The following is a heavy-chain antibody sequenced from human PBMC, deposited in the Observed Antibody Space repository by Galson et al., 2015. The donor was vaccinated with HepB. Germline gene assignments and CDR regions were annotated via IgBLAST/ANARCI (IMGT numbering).Heavy chain of an antibody. CDR1: GFTFSSYG. CDR2: IWYDGSNK. Sequence: SLRLSCAASGFTFSSYGMHWVRQAPGKGLEWVAVIWYDGSNKYYADSVKGRFTISRDNSKNTLYLQMNSLRAEDTAVYYCARTPSTVIFDYWGQGTLVTVSS. J-gene: IGHJ4*02. D-gene: IGHD4-17*01. CDR3: ARTPSTVIFDY. V-gene: IGHV3-33*01.